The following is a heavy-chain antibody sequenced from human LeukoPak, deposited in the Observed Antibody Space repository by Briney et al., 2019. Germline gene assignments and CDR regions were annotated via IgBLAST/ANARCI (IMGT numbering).Heavy chain of an antibody. CDR3: ARDYGSSSVDAFDI. D-gene: IGHD6-6*01. CDR2: IYHSGST. V-gene: IGHV4-30-2*01. Sequence: SETLSLTCTVSGGSISSGGYYWSWIRQPPGKGLEWIGYIYHSGSTYYNPSLKSRVTISVDRSKNQFSLKLSSVTAADTAVYYCARDYGSSSVDAFDIWGQGTMVTVSS. CDR1: GGSISSGGYY. J-gene: IGHJ3*02.